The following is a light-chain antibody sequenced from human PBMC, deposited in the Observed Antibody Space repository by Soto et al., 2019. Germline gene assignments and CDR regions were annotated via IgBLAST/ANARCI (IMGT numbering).Light chain of an antibody. CDR2: KAS. CDR1: QSISSW. CDR3: QQDNSDWT. V-gene: IGKV1-5*03. Sequence: DIQMTQSPSTLSASVGDRVTITCRASQSISSWLAWYQQKPGKAPKLLIYKASSLESGVPSRFSGSGSGTEIPHTISCLQPDDFATEYCQQDNSDWTFGQGPKVEIK. J-gene: IGKJ1*01.